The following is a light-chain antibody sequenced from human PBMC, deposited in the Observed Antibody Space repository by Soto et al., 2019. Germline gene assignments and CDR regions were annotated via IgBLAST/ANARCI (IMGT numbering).Light chain of an antibody. V-gene: IGKV3-11*01. CDR2: DAS. CDR3: QQRSNWPPIT. J-gene: IGKJ5*01. CDR1: QSVSSH. Sequence: IVLTHSPATRALSPGERSTLSFRASQSVSSHLVWYQQRPGQPPRLLIHDASHRAAGIPARFSGSGFGTDFTLTISSLEPEDAAVYYCQQRSNWPPITFGQGTRLEIK.